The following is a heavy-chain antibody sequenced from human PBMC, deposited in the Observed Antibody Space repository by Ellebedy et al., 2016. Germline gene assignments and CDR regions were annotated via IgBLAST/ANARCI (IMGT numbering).Heavy chain of an antibody. D-gene: IGHD1-26*01. V-gene: IGHV1-2*02. J-gene: IGHJ5*02. CDR2: INPNSGGT. CDR1: GYTFTGYY. Sequence: ASVKVSXKASGYTFTGYYMHWVRQAPGQGLEWMGWINPNSGGTKYAQNFQGRVTMTRDTSISTAYMELSRLRSDDTAVYYCAREYSGSQNWFDPWGQGTLVTVSS. CDR3: AREYSGSQNWFDP.